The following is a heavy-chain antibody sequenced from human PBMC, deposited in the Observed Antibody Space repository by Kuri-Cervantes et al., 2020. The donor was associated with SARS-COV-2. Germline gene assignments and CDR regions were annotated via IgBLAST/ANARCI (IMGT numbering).Heavy chain of an antibody. CDR3: ARGGGYFGSTNFVTYPDY. V-gene: IGHV4-30-4*01. D-gene: IGHD3-10*01. CDR1: GDTISGCDYN. CDR2: IYYSGIT. J-gene: IGHJ4*02. Sequence: SETLSLTCTVSGDTISGCDYNWIWIRQAPGKGLEWIGNIYYSGITHYASFLKRRVTMSIDTSKNEFSLELRSVTAAVTAVYFCARGGGYFGSTNFVTYPDYWGQGTLVTVSS.